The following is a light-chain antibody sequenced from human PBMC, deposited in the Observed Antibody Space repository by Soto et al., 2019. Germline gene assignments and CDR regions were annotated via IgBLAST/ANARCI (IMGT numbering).Light chain of an antibody. CDR2: GAS. V-gene: IGKV3-15*01. CDR1: QSVSSN. Sequence: EIVMTQSPATLSVSPGERATLSCRASQSVSSNLAWYQQQPGQAPRLLIYGASTRATGFPARFSGSGSGTEFTLTVSSLQSEDFAVYYCQQRSNWPRFTFGPGTKVDIK. J-gene: IGKJ3*01. CDR3: QQRSNWPRFT.